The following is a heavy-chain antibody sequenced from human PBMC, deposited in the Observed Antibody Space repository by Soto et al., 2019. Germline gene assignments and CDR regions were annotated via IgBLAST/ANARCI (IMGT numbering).Heavy chain of an antibody. V-gene: IGHV1-3*01. J-gene: IGHJ6*02. Sequence: ASVKVSCKASGGAFSSYAISWVRQAPGQRLEWMGWINAGNGNTKYSQKFQGRVTITRDTSASTAYMELSSLRSEDTAVYYCARTPGYSYGRSYYYYGMDVWGQGTTVTVSS. CDR3: ARTPGYSYGRSYYYYGMDV. CDR2: INAGNGNT. CDR1: GGAFSSYA. D-gene: IGHD5-18*01.